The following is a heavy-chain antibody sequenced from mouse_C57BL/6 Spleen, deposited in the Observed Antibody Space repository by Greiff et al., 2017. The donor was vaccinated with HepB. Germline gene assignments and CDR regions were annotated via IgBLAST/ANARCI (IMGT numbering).Heavy chain of an antibody. V-gene: IGHV1-19*01. CDR3: ARKGYYYGSSYGYFDV. CDR2: INPYNGGT. J-gene: IGHJ1*03. CDR1: GYTFTDYY. Sequence: EVKLQESGPVLVKPGASVKMSCKASGYTFTDYYMNWVKQSHGKSLEWIGVINPYNGGTSYNQKFEGKATLTVDKSSSTAYMELNSLTSEDSAVYYCARKGYYYGSSYGYFDVWGTGTTVTVSS. D-gene: IGHD1-1*01.